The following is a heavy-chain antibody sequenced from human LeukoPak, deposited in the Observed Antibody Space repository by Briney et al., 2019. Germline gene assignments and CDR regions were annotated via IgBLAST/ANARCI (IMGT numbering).Heavy chain of an antibody. V-gene: IGHV4-31*03. J-gene: IGHJ4*02. CDR1: GVSISSGGYY. Sequence: PSQTLSLTCTVSGVSISSGGYYWSWIRQHPGKGLEWIGYIYYSGSTYYNPSLKSRVTISVDTSKNQFSLKLSSVTAADTAVYYCARGGDYYYDSSGYFDYWGQGTLVTVSS. CDR2: IYYSGST. D-gene: IGHD3-22*01. CDR3: ARGGDYYYDSSGYFDY.